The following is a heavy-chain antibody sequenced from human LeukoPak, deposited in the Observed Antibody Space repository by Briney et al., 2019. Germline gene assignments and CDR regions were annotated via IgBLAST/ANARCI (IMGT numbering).Heavy chain of an antibody. CDR3: ARGQWQVHYYYYGMDV. J-gene: IGHJ6*04. CDR2: INHSGST. CDR1: GGSFSGYY. Sequence: PSETLSLTCAVYGGSFSGYYWSWIRQPPGKGLEWIGEINHSGSTNYNPSLKSRVTISVDTSKNQFSLKLSSVTAADTAVYYCARGQWQVHYYYYGMDVWGKGTTVTVSS. V-gene: IGHV4-34*01. D-gene: IGHD6-19*01.